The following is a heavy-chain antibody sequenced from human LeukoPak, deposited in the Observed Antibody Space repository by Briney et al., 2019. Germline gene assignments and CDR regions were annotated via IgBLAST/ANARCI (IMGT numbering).Heavy chain of an antibody. D-gene: IGHD2-8*01. V-gene: IGHV3-30*18. CDR1: AFIFSSYD. CDR2: ISHDGTNK. CDR3: VKDGLMRFFDY. Sequence: GGSLRLSCAASAFIFSSYDMHWVRQAPGKGLEWVALISHDGTNKQYADSVKGRFTISRDNSKNTLYLLMNSLRAEDTAVYYCVKDGLMRFFDYWGQGTLVTVSS. J-gene: IGHJ4*02.